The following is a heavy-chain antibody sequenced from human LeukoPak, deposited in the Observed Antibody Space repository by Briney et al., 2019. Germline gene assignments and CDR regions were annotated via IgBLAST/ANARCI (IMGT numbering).Heavy chain of an antibody. CDR1: GFTFSDYN. V-gene: IGHV3-11*04. CDR3: ARVKHSSGYYYYYYYMDV. CDR2: ISSSGSTI. Sequence: GGSLRLSCAASGFTFSDYNMRWIRQAPGKGLEWVSYISSSGSTIYYADSVKGRFTISRDNAKNSLYLQMNSLRAEDTAVYYCARVKHSSGYYYYYYYMDVWGKGTTVTISS. D-gene: IGHD3-22*01. J-gene: IGHJ6*03.